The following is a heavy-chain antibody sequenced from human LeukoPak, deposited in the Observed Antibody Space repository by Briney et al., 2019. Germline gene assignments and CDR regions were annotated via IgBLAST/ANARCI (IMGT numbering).Heavy chain of an antibody. CDR1: GFTFDHYA. Sequence: TGRSLRLSCAASGFTFDHYAMHWVRQAPGRGLEWVSGINWNGISKGYADSVKGRFTISRDNAKNSLYLQMNSLRPEDTALYYCAKDVDDSRGYYYVFDYWGQGTLVTVSS. CDR2: INWNGISK. V-gene: IGHV3-9*01. CDR3: AKDVDDSRGYYYVFDY. D-gene: IGHD3-22*01. J-gene: IGHJ4*02.